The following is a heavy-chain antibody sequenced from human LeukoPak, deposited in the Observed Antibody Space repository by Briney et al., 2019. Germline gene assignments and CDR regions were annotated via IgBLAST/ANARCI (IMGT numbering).Heavy chain of an antibody. Sequence: SETLSLTCTVSGGSISSSSYYWGCIRQPPGKGLEWIGSIYYSGSTYYNPSLKSRVTISVDTSKNQFSLKLSSVTAAGTAVYYCARDQRYGDFLGYWGQGTLVTVSS. CDR3: ARDQRYGDFLGY. D-gene: IGHD3/OR15-3a*01. J-gene: IGHJ4*02. CDR1: GGSISSSSYY. CDR2: IYYSGST. V-gene: IGHV4-39*07.